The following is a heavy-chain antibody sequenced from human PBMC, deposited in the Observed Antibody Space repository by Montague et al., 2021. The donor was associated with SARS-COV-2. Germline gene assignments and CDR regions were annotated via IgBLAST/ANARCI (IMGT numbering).Heavy chain of an antibody. CDR3: ARQYIGYNRRFDY. V-gene: IGHV4-4*07. D-gene: IGHD5-12*01. Sequence: SETLSLTCTVSGSISGYYWTWIRQSAGKGLEWIGRISSSGGIDYNASLKSQVTMSLDTSKIQLSLKLSSVTAADTAVYYCARQYIGYNRRFDYWGQGALVTVSP. J-gene: IGHJ4*02. CDR1: GSISGYY. CDR2: ISSSGGI.